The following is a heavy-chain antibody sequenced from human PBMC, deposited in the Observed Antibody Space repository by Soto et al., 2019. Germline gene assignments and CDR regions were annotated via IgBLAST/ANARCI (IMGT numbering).Heavy chain of an antibody. CDR3: ARAWRFGEWDYYYYGMDV. V-gene: IGHV3-33*01. J-gene: IGHJ6*02. CDR1: GFTFSSYG. CDR2: IWYDGSNK. Sequence: GSLRLSCAASGFTFSSYGMHWVRQAPGKGLEWVAVIWYDGSNKYYADSVKGRFTISRDNSKNTLYLQMNSLRAEDTAVYYCARAWRFGEWDYYYYGMDVWGQGTTVTVSS. D-gene: IGHD3-10*01.